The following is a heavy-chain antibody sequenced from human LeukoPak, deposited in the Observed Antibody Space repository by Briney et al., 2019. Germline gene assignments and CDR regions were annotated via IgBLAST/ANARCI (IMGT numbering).Heavy chain of an antibody. Sequence: PSETLSLTCTVSGGSISSYYWSWIRQPPGKGLEWIGYIYYSGSTNYNPSLKSRVTISVDTSKNQFSLKLSSMTAADTAVYYCAKDYTPVSTYYYDSSGYKDPWGQGTLVTVSS. CDR3: AKDYTPVSTYYYDSSGYKDP. CDR1: GGSISSYY. V-gene: IGHV4-59*01. CDR2: IYYSGST. J-gene: IGHJ5*02. D-gene: IGHD3-22*01.